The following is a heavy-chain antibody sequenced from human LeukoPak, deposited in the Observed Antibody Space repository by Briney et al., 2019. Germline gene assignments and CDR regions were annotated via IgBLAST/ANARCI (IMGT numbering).Heavy chain of an antibody. CDR2: ISGYSGNT. CDR3: ARVVYDSGNYNWFDP. CDR1: GYTFISYG. D-gene: IGHD3-10*01. Sequence: ASVKVSCKASGYTFISYGLCWVRQAPGQGLEWMGWISGYSGNTNYAQKFQGRVTMTTDTSTSTTYMELRSLRSGDTAVYYCARVVYDSGNYNWFDPWGQGTLVTVSS. V-gene: IGHV1-18*01. J-gene: IGHJ5*02.